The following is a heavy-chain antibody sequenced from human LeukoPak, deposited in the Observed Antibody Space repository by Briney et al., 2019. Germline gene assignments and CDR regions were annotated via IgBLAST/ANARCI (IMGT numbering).Heavy chain of an antibody. Sequence: ASVKVSCKASGYTFISYGISWVRQAPGQGLEWMGIINPSGGSTSYAQKFQGRVTMTRDTSTSTVYMELSSLRSEDTAVYYCARDPAEMTTVTTYFDYWGQGTLVTVSS. CDR1: GYTFISYG. CDR3: ARDPAEMTTVTTYFDY. CDR2: INPSGGST. D-gene: IGHD4-11*01. J-gene: IGHJ4*02. V-gene: IGHV1-46*01.